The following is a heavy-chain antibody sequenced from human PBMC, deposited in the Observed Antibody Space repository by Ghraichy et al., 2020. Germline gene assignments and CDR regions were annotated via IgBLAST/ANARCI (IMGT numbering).Heavy chain of an antibody. CDR1: GDSINSYH. J-gene: IGHJ5*02. V-gene: IGHV4-59*01. Sequence: SETLSLTCTVSGDSINSYHWTWIRQTPGKGLKWIGYIHNSGITNNNPSLKGRVSVSLDTSTNQCSLKLSSVTAADTAVYYCARSLSGFDSGDLWGLGTLVTVSS. D-gene: IGHD1-14*01. CDR3: ARSLSGFDSGDL. CDR2: IHNSGIT.